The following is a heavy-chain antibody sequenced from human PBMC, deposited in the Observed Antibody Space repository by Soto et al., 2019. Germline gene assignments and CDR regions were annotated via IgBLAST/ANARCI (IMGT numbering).Heavy chain of an antibody. V-gene: IGHV4-31*03. J-gene: IGHJ5*02. Sequence: QVQLQESGPGLVKPSQTLSLTCTVSGGSISSGGYYWSWIRQHPGKGLEWIGYIYYSGSTYYNPSHKSRVTIAVDTSTIQFCLKLSSVTAADTAVYYCAREVGGSGSWYNWFDPWGQGTLVTVSS. CDR2: IYYSGST. CDR3: AREVGGSGSWYNWFDP. CDR1: GGSISSGGYY. D-gene: IGHD3-10*01.